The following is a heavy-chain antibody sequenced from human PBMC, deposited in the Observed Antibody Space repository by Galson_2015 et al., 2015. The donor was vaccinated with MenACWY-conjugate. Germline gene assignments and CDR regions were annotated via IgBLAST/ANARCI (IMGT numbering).Heavy chain of an antibody. J-gene: IGHJ6*02. CDR1: GYTFTSYA. CDR3: AREGSGTYFPYYYYGMDV. V-gene: IGHV1-3*01. CDR2: INAGNGNT. D-gene: IGHD1-26*01. Sequence: SVKVSCKASGYTFTSYAMHWVRQAPGQRLEWMGWINAGNGNTKYSQKFQGRVTITRDTSASTAYMELSSLRSEDTAVYYCAREGSGTYFPYYYYGMDVSGQVTTVSVSS.